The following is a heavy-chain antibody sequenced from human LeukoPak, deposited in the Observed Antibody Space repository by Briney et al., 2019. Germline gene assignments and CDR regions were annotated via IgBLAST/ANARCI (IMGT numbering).Heavy chain of an antibody. Sequence: SQTLSLTCALSGDSVSSNSAAWNWIRQSPSRGLEWLGRTYYRSKWFNDYAVSVRSRITIIPDTAKNQISLQLNAVTPEDTAVYHCARDPVTRGAGWYFDLWGRGTFVTVSS. V-gene: IGHV6-1*01. CDR2: TYYRSKWFN. CDR1: GDSVSSNSAA. CDR3: ARDPVTRGAGWYFDL. J-gene: IGHJ2*01. D-gene: IGHD3-3*01.